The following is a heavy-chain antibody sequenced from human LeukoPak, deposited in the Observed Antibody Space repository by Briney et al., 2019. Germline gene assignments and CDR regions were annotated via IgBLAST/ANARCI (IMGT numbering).Heavy chain of an antibody. J-gene: IGHJ4*02. V-gene: IGHV1-18*01. Sequence: ASLRVSSVTSVDTFTNSSTRWVPHAPGRRRGWMGWVSASNGNTNYAQNFQGRVTMTTDTSTRTAYMELRSLRSDDTAVYYCARDRDVVLIAAPGYWGQGTLVTVSS. CDR3: ARDRDVVLIAAPGY. D-gene: IGHD2-15*01. CDR2: VSASNGNT. CDR1: VDTFTNSS.